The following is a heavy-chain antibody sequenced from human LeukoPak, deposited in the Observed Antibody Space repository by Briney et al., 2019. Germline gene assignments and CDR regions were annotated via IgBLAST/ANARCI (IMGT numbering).Heavy chain of an antibody. CDR3: AREYCGGDCYYDY. D-gene: IGHD2-21*01. CDR2: ISSSGSTI. CDR1: GFTFSDYY. Sequence: GGSLRLSCAASGFTFSDYYMSWIRRAPGKGLEWVSYISSSGSTIYYADSVKGRFTISRDNAKNSLYLQMNSLRAEDTAVYYCAREYCGGDCYYDYWGQGTLVTVSS. J-gene: IGHJ4*02. V-gene: IGHV3-11*01.